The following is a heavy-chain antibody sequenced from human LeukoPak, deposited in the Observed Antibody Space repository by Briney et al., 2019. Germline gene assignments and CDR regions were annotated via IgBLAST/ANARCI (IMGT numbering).Heavy chain of an antibody. D-gene: IGHD6-13*01. Sequence: SETLSLTCTVSGGTISSSSYYWGRIPPPPGKGLEWTVSICYCGSTYYQPPLKSRVTIPVETSKNQFSLTLSPVPAADTAVYYCARDRAGAAAGLSTLNWFDPWGQRTLVTASS. V-gene: IGHV4-39*07. CDR2: ICYCGST. J-gene: IGHJ5*02. CDR1: GGTISSSSYY. CDR3: ARDRAGAAAGLSTLNWFDP.